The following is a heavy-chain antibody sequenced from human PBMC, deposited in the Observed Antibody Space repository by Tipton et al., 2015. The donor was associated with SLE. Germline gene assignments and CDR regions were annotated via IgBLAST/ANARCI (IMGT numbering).Heavy chain of an antibody. CDR2: CHHLGSP. J-gene: IGHJ2*01. D-gene: IGHD6-25*01. V-gene: IGHV4-39*07. CDR3: ARVPTQAVQQRLEIPYWYFDL. Sequence: TLSLTCTVSGGSIRSNTYHWGWFRQTPGKGLEWLAICHHLGSPYYNPSLKSRLTMSLATSKNHFSLRLTSVTAADSAVFFCARVPTQAVQQRLEIPYWYFDLWGRGTLVTVSS. CDR1: GGSIRSNTYH.